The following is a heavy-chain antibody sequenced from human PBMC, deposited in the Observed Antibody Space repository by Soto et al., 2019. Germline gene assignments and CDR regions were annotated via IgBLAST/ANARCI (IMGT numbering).Heavy chain of an antibody. J-gene: IGHJ3*02. D-gene: IGHD2-15*01. CDR1: GFTFNMYA. Sequence: EAQLLESGGGLGQPGGSLRLSCVASGFTFNMYAMSWVRQAPGKGLEWVSGIGGGYDDTNYADSVKGRFTISRDNSKNTLCLQMTSLRDEDTAIYYCAKDRQDHDSVWDPFDIWGQGTMVTVSS. V-gene: IGHV3-23*01. CDR3: AKDRQDHDSVWDPFDI. CDR2: IGGGYDDT.